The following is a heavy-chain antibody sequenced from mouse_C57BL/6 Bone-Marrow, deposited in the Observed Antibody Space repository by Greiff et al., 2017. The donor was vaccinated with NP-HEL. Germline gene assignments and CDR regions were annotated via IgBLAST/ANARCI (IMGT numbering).Heavy chain of an antibody. V-gene: IGHV1-81*01. CDR1: GYTFTSYG. J-gene: IGHJ3*01. Sequence: VQGVESGAELARPGASVKLSCKASGYTFTSYGISWVKQRTGQGLEWIGESYPRSGNTYYNEKFKGKATLTADKSSSTAYMELRSLTSEDSAVYFCARFDGFAYWGQGTLVTVSA. CDR2: SYPRSGNT. CDR3: ARFDGFAY.